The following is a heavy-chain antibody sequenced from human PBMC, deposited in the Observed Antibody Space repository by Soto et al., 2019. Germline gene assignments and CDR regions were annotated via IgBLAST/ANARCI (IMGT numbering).Heavy chain of an antibody. CDR3: ARDRTAVLRFLEWSKPDYYMDV. V-gene: IGHV1-69*04. D-gene: IGHD3-3*01. CDR1: GGTFSSYT. Sequence: SVKVSCKASGGTFSSYTIGWVRQAPGQGLEWMGRIIPILSIANYAQKFQGRVTITADKSTSTAYMELSSLRSEDTAVYYCARDRTAVLRFLEWSKPDYYMDVWGKGTTVTVS. J-gene: IGHJ6*03. CDR2: IIPILSIA.